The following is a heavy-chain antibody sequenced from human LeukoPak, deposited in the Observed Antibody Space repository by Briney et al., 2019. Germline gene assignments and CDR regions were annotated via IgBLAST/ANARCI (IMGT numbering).Heavy chain of an antibody. Sequence: GGSLRLSCAASGFTYDDYAMHWVRQAPGKGLEWVSLIGGDGGSTYYADSVKGRFTISRDNSKNSLFLQMKSLRTDDTALYYCVKEPHYYDRSGYFWGQGTLATVSS. CDR3: VKEPHYYDRSGYF. V-gene: IGHV3-43*02. J-gene: IGHJ4*02. CDR1: GFTYDDYA. CDR2: IGGDGGST. D-gene: IGHD3-22*01.